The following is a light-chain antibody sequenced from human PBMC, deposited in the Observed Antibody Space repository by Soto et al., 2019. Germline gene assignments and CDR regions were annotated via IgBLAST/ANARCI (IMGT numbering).Light chain of an antibody. V-gene: IGLV2-14*01. CDR1: NIDVDAYKY. Sequence: QSALTQPASVTGTPGQSITISCTTSNIDVDAYKYISWYRQHPGEAPRIIIYEVSNRPSGISNRFSGSKSGNTASLTIAAPQNEEEADHFGRTYAEKTYIFGRGTKFTGL. J-gene: IGLJ1*01. CDR2: EVS. CDR3: RTYAEKTYI.